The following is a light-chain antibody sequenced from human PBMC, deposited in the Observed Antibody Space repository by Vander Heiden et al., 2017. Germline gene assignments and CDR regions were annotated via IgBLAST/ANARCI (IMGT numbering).Light chain of an antibody. CDR2: SNN. J-gene: IGLJ3*02. CDR3: AAWDDSLSGSWV. V-gene: IGLV1-47*02. CDR1: SSNIGSNY. Sequence: QSVLTQPPSASGNPGQRVTISCSGSSSNIGSNYVYWYQQLPGTAPKLLIYSNNQRPSGVPDRFSDSKSGTSASLAISGLRSEDEADYYCAAWDDSLSGSWVFGGGTKLTVL.